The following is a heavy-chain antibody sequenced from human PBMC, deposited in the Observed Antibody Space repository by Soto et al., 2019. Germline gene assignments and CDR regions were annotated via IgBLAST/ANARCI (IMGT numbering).Heavy chain of an antibody. V-gene: IGHV4-34*01. J-gene: IGHJ5*02. D-gene: IGHD3-10*01. Sequence: ESLSLTCAVYGASFSGYYWSWIRQPPGKGLEWIGEINHSGSTNYNPSLKSRVTISVDTSKNQFSLKLSSVTAADTAVYYCARGPRVIWGSGTRGWFDPWGQGTLVTVYS. CDR3: ARGPRVIWGSGTRGWFDP. CDR2: INHSGST. CDR1: GASFSGYY.